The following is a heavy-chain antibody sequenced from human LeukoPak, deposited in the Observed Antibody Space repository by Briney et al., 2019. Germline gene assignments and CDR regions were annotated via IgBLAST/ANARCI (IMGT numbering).Heavy chain of an antibody. J-gene: IGHJ6*04. CDR1: GYTFTSYY. V-gene: IGHV1-46*01. CDR2: INPSGGST. D-gene: IGHD6-13*01. Sequence: ASVKVSCKASGYTFTSYYMHWVRQAPGQGLEWMGIINPSGGSTSYAQKFQGRVTMTRDMSTSTVYMELSSLRSDDTAVYYCARDMRQQLVRYLSKMDVWGKGTTVTVSS. CDR3: ARDMRQQLVRYLSKMDV.